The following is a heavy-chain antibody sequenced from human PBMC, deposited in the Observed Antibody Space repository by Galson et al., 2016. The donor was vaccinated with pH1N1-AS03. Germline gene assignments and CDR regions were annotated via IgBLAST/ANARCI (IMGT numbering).Heavy chain of an antibody. Sequence: SVKVSCKASGGTLNNYAINWVRRAPGQGLEWMGGISTIFGSANHAQKFQGRVTITADIFTNTVYMELSSLRSEDTAVYYCARGLTYHFGSGSVFWGQGTLVTVSS. V-gene: IGHV1-69*06. J-gene: IGHJ4*02. CDR1: GGTLNNYA. CDR3: ARGLTYHFGSGSVF. D-gene: IGHD3-10*01. CDR2: ISTIFGSA.